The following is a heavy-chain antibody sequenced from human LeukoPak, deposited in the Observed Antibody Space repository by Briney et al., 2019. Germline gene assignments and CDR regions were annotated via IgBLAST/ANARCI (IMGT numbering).Heavy chain of an antibody. CDR2: IVSSGSSV. CDR3: ARGSGSYYDAEYFQH. CDR1: GFTFHSFT. Sequence: GGSLRLSWAASGFTFHSFTMNWVRQAPGKGLEWVSSIVSSGSSVYYADSVKGRFTISRDNAENSLLLQMNALRAEDTAVYYCARGSGSYYDAEYFQHWGQGTLVTVSS. V-gene: IGHV3-48*04. J-gene: IGHJ1*01. D-gene: IGHD1-26*01.